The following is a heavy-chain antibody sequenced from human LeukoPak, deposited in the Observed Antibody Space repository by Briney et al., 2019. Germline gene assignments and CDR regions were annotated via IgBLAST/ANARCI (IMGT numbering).Heavy chain of an antibody. CDR3: ARGRYSSSWYDSYYSDY. CDR2: INHRGST. Sequence: PSETLSLTCAVYGGSFSGYYWSWIRQPPGKGLEWIGEINHRGSTNYNPSLKSRVTISVDTSKNQFSLKLSSVTAADTAVYYCARGRYSSSWYDSYYSDYWGQGTLSPSPQ. D-gene: IGHD6-13*01. J-gene: IGHJ4*02. CDR1: GGSFSGYY. V-gene: IGHV4-34*01.